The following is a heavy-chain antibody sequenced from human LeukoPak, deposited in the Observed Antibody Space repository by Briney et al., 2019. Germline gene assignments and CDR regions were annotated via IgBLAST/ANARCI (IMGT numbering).Heavy chain of an antibody. Sequence: GGSLRLSCAASGFTFSSYWMHWVRQAPGKGLVWVSRMNSDGSSTSYADSVKGRFTISRDNAKNTLYLQMNSLRAEDTAVYYCARDPVLRFLEWTLNWFDPWGQGPLVTVSS. CDR2: MNSDGSST. D-gene: IGHD3-3*01. CDR1: GFTFSSYW. V-gene: IGHV3-74*01. J-gene: IGHJ5*02. CDR3: ARDPVLRFLEWTLNWFDP.